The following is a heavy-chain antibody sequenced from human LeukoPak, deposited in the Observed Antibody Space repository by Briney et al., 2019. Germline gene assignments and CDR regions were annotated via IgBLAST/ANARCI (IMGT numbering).Heavy chain of an antibody. CDR1: GFTFSSYA. CDR2: ISGSGGST. V-gene: IGHV3-23*01. J-gene: IGHJ4*02. D-gene: IGHD3-22*01. Sequence: GGSLRLSCAASGFTFSSYAMSWVRQAPGKGLEWVSAISGSGGSTYYADFVKGRFTISRDNSKNTLYLQMNSLRAEDTAVYYCANEKYYYDSSGCWHFDYWGQGTLVTVSS. CDR3: ANEKYYYDSSGCWHFDY.